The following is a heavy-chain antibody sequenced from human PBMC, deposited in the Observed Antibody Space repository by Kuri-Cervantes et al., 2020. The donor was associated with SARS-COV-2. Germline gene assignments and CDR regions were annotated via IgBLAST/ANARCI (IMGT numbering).Heavy chain of an antibody. V-gene: IGHV4-34*03. Sequence: SETLSLTCAVYGGSFSGYYWSWIRQPPGKGLEWIGEINHSGSTNYNPSLKSRVTISVDTSKNQFSLKLSSVTAADTAVYYSVNGYYYYMDVWGKGTTVTVSS. D-gene: IGHD5/OR15-5a*01. CDR3: VNGYYYYMDV. CDR1: GGSFSGYY. J-gene: IGHJ6*03. CDR2: INHSGST.